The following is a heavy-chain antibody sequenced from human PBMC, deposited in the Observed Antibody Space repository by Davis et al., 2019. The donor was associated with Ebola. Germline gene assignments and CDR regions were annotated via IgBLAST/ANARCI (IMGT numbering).Heavy chain of an antibody. V-gene: IGHV5-51*01. J-gene: IGHJ5*02. CDR2: IYLDDSDA. CDR1: GYNSPTYW. CDR3: ARLQWGQHGAAFYYQGWFDP. Sequence: GESLKISCQGSGYNSPTYWIAWVRQQPGKGLEWMGMIYLDDSDARYSPSFQGQVTISADKSIGAAYLQWGSLKASDTATYYCARLQWGQHGAAFYYQGWFDPWGQGTLVTVSS. D-gene: IGHD2/OR15-2a*01.